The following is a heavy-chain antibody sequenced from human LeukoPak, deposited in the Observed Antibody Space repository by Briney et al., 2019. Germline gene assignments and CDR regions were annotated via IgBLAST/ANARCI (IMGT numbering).Heavy chain of an antibody. V-gene: IGHV3-33*08. CDR2: IWYDGSNK. Sequence: PGRSLRLSCAASGFTFSSYGMHWVRQAPGKGLEWVAVIWYDGSNKYYADSVKGRFTISRDNSKNTLYLQMNSLRAEDTAVYYCARVRVNWFGELLGFDYWGQGTLVTVSS. CDR1: GFTFSSYG. CDR3: ARVRVNWFGELLGFDY. J-gene: IGHJ4*02. D-gene: IGHD3-10*01.